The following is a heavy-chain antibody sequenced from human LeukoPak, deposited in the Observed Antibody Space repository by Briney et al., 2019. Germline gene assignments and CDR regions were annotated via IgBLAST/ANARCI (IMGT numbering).Heavy chain of an antibody. CDR2: VSGSGGST. Sequence: GGSLRVSCVASGFTLTSYAISWVRQAPGTGREWVSAVSGSGGSTYYAHPVQGRFTISRDDSKNTMYLQMNSLRAEDTAVYYCAKDYRYAIAAAGRQYNWFDSWGQGTLVTVSS. V-gene: IGHV3-23*01. CDR3: AKDYRYAIAAAGRQYNWFDS. D-gene: IGHD6-13*01. J-gene: IGHJ5*01. CDR1: GFTLTSYA.